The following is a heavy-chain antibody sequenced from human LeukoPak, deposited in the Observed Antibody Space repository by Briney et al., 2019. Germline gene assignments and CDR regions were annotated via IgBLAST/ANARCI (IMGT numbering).Heavy chain of an antibody. CDR3: ARPVGYSRKFDP. D-gene: IGHD6-13*01. CDR1: GFTFSSYG. Sequence: GGSLRLSCAASGFTFSSYGMHWVRHAPGKGLEWVTFIRSDGSNKYYADSVKGRFTISRDISKNTLYLQMNSLRAEDTAVYYCARPVGYSRKFDPWGQGTLVTVSS. J-gene: IGHJ5*02. CDR2: IRSDGSNK. V-gene: IGHV3-30*02.